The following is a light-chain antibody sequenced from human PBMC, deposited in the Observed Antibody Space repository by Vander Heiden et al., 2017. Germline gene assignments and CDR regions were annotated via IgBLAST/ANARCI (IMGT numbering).Light chain of an antibody. J-gene: IGKJ3*01. CDR3: QQYGSAPSLT. CDR1: QSVSSSY. Sequence: EIVLTQSPGTLSLSPGERATLSCRASQSVSSSYLAWYQQKPGQAPRLLIYGASSRATGIPDRFSGSGSGTDFTLTISRLETEDFAVYYCQQYGSAPSLTFGPGTKVDIK. CDR2: GAS. V-gene: IGKV3-20*01.